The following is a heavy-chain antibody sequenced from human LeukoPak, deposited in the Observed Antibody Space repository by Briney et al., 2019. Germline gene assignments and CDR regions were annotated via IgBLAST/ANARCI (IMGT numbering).Heavy chain of an antibody. V-gene: IGHV4-38-2*02. J-gene: IGHJ5*02. D-gene: IGHD3-10*01. CDR2: INHSGST. CDR3: ARVLLKYYYGSGSFNWFDP. CDR1: GDSISSGNY. Sequence: SETLSLTCTVSGDSISSGNYWGWIRQPPGKGLEWIGEINHSGSTNYNPSLKSRVTISVDTSKNQFSLKLSSVTAADTAVYYCARVLLKYYYGSGSFNWFDPWGQETLVTVSS.